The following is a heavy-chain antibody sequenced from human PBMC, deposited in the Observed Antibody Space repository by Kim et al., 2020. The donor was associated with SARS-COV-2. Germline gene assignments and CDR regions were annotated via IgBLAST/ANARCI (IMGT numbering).Heavy chain of an antibody. D-gene: IGHD6-6*01. Sequence: KFQGRVTMTRDTSTSTVYMELSSLRSEDTAVYYCASEYSSSFRHYYGMDVWGQGTTVTVSS. J-gene: IGHJ6*02. V-gene: IGHV1-46*01. CDR3: ASEYSSSFRHYYGMDV.